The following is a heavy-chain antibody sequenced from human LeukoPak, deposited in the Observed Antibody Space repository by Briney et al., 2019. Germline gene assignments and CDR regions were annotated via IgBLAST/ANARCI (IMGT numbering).Heavy chain of an antibody. D-gene: IGHD1-26*01. V-gene: IGHV3-48*04. Sequence: GGSLRLSCAASGFTFSSYAMSWVRQAPGKGLEWVSYISSSGSTIYYADSVKGRFTISRDNAKNSLYLQMNSLRAEDTAVYYCARAVSGSYYDYWGQGTLVTVSS. CDR1: GFTFSSYA. J-gene: IGHJ4*02. CDR2: ISSSGSTI. CDR3: ARAVSGSYYDY.